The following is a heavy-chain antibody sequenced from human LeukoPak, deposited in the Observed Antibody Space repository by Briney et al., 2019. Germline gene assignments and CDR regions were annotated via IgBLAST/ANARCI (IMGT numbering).Heavy chain of an antibody. CDR2: IKEDGSEK. D-gene: IGHD3-16*01. V-gene: IGHV3-7*01. CDR3: ARDSFSGGFDY. CDR1: GFTFSRYW. J-gene: IGHJ4*02. Sequence: GGSLRLSSAASGFTFSRYWMSWVRQAPGKGLEWMANIKEDGSEKYYVDSVKGRFTISRDNAKNSLYLQMSSLRAEDTAVYYCARDSFSGGFDYWGQGTLVTVSS.